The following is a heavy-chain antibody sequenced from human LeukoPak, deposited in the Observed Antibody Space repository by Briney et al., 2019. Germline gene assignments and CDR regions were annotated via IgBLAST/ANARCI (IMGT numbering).Heavy chain of an antibody. CDR2: IYNSVTT. Sequence: SETLSLTCTVSGLSISANSWSWLRQPPGKGLEWIGYIYNSVTTNYNPSLTSRVTISVDTSKNQLSLKLSSATAADTAVYYCAGGARSSDYWGQGTLVTVSS. V-gene: IGHV4-59*13. J-gene: IGHJ4*02. CDR1: GLSISANS. CDR3: AGGARSSDY. D-gene: IGHD3-10*01.